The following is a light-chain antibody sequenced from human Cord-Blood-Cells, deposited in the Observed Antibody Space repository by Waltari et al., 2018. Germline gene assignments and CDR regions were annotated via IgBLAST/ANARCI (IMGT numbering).Light chain of an antibody. CDR3: QQYNSYSVYT. CDR1: QSISSW. CDR2: KAS. Sequence: DIQMTQSPSTLSASVGDIVTITCRASQSISSWLAWYQQKPGKAPKLLIYKASSLESGVPSRFSGSGSGTEFTLTISSLQPDDFATYYCQQYNSYSVYTFGQGTKLEIK. V-gene: IGKV1-5*03. J-gene: IGKJ2*01.